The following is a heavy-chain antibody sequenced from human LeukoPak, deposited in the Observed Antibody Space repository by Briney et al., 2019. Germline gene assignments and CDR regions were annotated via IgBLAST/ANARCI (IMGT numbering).Heavy chain of an antibody. CDR3: AKDQGAVAGIPYFDY. J-gene: IGHJ4*02. Sequence: GGSLRLSCAVSGFTFSSYAMSWVRQAPGKGLEWVSAISGSGGSTYYADSVKGRFTISRDNSKNTLYLQMNSLRAEDTAVYYCAKDQGAVAGIPYFDYWGQGTLVTVSS. D-gene: IGHD6-19*01. CDR2: ISGSGGST. CDR1: GFTFSSYA. V-gene: IGHV3-23*01.